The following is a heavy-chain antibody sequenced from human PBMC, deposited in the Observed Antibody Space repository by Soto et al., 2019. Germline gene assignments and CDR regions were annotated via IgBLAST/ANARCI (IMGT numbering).Heavy chain of an antibody. D-gene: IGHD5-18*01. Sequence: QAQLVESGGGVVQPGRSLRLSCAASGFAFSSYGMHWVRQAPGTGLEWVAVISYDGSLQHYADSVKGRFTISRDTSKNRGVLQMSSLRAEETAVYYCVSDRGYGHASVPYSWGQGTLVSVSS. CDR2: ISYDGSLQ. CDR3: VSDRGYGHASVPYS. CDR1: GFAFSSYG. V-gene: IGHV3-30*13. J-gene: IGHJ4*02.